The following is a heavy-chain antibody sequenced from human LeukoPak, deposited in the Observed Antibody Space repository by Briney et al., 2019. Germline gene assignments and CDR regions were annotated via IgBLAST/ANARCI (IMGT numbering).Heavy chain of an antibody. CDR1: GFTFRKAW. CDR3: TTDEGPRSNYYFDY. CDR2: IKNKDQDETT. Sequence: PGGSLRLSCAASGFTASGFTFRKAWMSWVRQAPGKGLEWVGRIKNKDQDETTDYPASVRGRFTISRNDSESTLYLHLSSLKAEDTAVYYCTTDEGPRSNYYFDYWGQGTLVTVSS. J-gene: IGHJ4*02. V-gene: IGHV3-15*01. D-gene: IGHD2/OR15-2a*01.